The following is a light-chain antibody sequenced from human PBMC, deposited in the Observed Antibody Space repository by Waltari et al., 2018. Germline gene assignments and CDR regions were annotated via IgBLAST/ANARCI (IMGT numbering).Light chain of an antibody. V-gene: IGKV3-15*01. Sequence: EIVLTQSPATLSLSPGETATLSCRASQHINMNLAWYQHKPGQAPRLLFYGASTRESGVPARFSGSGSGTEFTLTISSLQSEDFGVYYCQQYNDWPPWTFGQGTKEEV. CDR3: QQYNDWPPWT. CDR2: GAS. J-gene: IGKJ1*01. CDR1: QHINMN.